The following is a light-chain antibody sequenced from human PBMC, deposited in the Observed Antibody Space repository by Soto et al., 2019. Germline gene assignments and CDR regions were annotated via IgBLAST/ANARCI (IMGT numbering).Light chain of an antibody. V-gene: IGLV2-14*03. CDR3: TSYTTSISWV. J-gene: IGLJ3*02. CDR1: SGDFGAYNY. Sequence: QSALTQPASVSWSPGQSVTISCTGTSGDFGAYNYVSWYQQHPGKAPKLMIYDVFDRPSGISDRFSGSKSGNTASLTISGLQAEDEADYYCTSYTTSISWVFGGGTKLTVL. CDR2: DVF.